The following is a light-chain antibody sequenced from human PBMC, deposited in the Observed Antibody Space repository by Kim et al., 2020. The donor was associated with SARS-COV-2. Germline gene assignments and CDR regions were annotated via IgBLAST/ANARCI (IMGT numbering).Light chain of an antibody. CDR2: GAS. CDR1: QGVNHA. J-gene: IGKJ1*01. Sequence: ASVGDTVTITGRASQGVNHALAWYQHKTGKAPKLLLYGASTLQSGVPSRFSGSGTGTDYTLTISSLQPEDLGTFYCQQSYGIPWTLGQGTKLEI. CDR3: QQSYGIPWT. V-gene: IGKV1-NL1*01.